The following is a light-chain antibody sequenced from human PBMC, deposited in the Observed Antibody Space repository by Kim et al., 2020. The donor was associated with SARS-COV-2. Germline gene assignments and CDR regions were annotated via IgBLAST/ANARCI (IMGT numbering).Light chain of an antibody. CDR3: QQYDNYPWT. J-gene: IGKJ1*01. CDR2: AAF. V-gene: IGKV1-5*01. Sequence: ASVGDRVIITCRASQSVSGWLAWYQQKPGRAPKVLIYAAFTLESGVPSRFSGSGSGTEFTLTISSLQPDDFATYYCQQYDNYPWTFGQGTKVDIK. CDR1: QSVSGW.